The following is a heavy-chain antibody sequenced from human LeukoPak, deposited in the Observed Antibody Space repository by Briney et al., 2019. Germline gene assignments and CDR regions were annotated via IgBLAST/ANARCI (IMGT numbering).Heavy chain of an antibody. V-gene: IGHV3-74*01. CDR1: GFTFSTYS. CDR2: INGDGSST. CDR3: ARSQGPYDY. Sequence: PGGSLRLSYAASGFTFSTYSMNWVRQAPGKGLVWVSRINGDGSSTNYADSVKGRFTISRDNAKNTLYLQLNSLRAEDTAIYYCARSQGPYDYWGQGTLVTVSS. J-gene: IGHJ4*02.